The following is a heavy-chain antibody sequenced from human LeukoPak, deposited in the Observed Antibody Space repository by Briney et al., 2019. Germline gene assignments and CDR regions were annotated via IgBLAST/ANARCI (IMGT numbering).Heavy chain of an antibody. CDR2: IYYSGST. J-gene: IGHJ4*02. Sequence: PSQTLSLTCTVSGGSISSGDYYWSWIRQPPGKGLEWIGYIYYSGSTSYNPSLKSRVTILVDTSKNQFSLKLSSMTAADTAVYYCARHKYYYDSSGLTSLGNFDYWGQGTLVTVSS. CDR1: GGSISSGDYY. V-gene: IGHV4-30-4*08. CDR3: ARHKYYYDSSGLTSLGNFDY. D-gene: IGHD3-22*01.